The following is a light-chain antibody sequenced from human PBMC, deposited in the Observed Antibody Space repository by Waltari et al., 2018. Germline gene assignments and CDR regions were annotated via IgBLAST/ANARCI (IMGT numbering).Light chain of an antibody. Sequence: EIVLTQSPATLSLSPGDRATLSCRASQSVSSYLAWSQQKPGQAPRLLIYDASNRATGLPARFRGSGSGTDFTLTISSLEPEDFAVYYCKQRSHWPTFGGGTKVEIK. CDR1: QSVSSY. V-gene: IGKV3-11*01. CDR2: DAS. CDR3: KQRSHWPT. J-gene: IGKJ4*01.